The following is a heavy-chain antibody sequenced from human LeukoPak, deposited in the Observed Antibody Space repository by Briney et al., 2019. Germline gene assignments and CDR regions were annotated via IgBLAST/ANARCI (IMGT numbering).Heavy chain of an antibody. CDR2: IYYSGST. V-gene: IGHV4-59*01. J-gene: IGHJ6*02. CDR3: ARDKSKVGYSYGEGMDV. CDR1: GGSISSYY. D-gene: IGHD5-18*01. Sequence: SETLSLTCTVSGGSISSYYWSWIRQPPGKGLEWIGYIYYSGSTNYNPSLKSRVTISVDTSKNQFSLKLSSVTAADTAVYYCARDKSKVGYSYGEGMDVWGQGTTVTVSS.